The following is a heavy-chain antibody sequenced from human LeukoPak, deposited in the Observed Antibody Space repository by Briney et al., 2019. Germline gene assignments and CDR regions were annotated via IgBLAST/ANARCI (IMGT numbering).Heavy chain of an antibody. J-gene: IGHJ4*02. V-gene: IGHV3-23*01. CDR1: GFTFSSYA. CDR2: ISGSGGST. CDR3: AKEGGEPLAFDY. D-gene: IGHD1-26*01. Sequence: QSGGSLRLSCAASGFTFSSYAMSWVRQAPGKGLEWVSPISGSGGSTYYADSVKGRFTISRDNSKNTLYLQMNSLRAEDTAVYYCAKEGGEPLAFDYWGQGTLVTVSS.